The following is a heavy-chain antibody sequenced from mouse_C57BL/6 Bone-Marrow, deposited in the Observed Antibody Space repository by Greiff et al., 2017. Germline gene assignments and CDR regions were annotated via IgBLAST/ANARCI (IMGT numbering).Heavy chain of an antibody. J-gene: IGHJ2*01. CDR2: ISAGGSYT. CDR3: ARDSD. CDR1: GFTFSSYA. Sequence: DVKLVESGGGLVKPGGSLKLSCAASGFTFSSYAMAWVRQTPEKRLEWVATISAGGSYTYYPDNVKGRFTISRDNAKNNLYLQMSHLKSEDTAMYYCARDSDWGQGTTLTVSS. V-gene: IGHV5-4*01.